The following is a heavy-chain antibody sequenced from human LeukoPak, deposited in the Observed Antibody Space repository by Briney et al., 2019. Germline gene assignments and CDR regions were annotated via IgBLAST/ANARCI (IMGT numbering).Heavy chain of an antibody. CDR1: GGSISSGDYY. Sequence: SQTLSLTCTVSGGSISSGDYYWSWIRQPPGKGLEWIGYIYYSGSTYYNPSLNRRVTISVDTSKNQFSLKLNSVTAADTAVYYCARKTYYYDSSGHFDYWGQGTLVTVSS. CDR2: IYYSGST. V-gene: IGHV4-30-4*08. D-gene: IGHD3-22*01. CDR3: ARKTYYYDSSGHFDY. J-gene: IGHJ4*02.